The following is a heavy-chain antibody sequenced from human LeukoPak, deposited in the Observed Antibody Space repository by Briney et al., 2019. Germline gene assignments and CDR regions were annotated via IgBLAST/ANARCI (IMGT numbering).Heavy chain of an antibody. CDR1: GGSISSYY. V-gene: IGHV4-59*08. J-gene: IGHJ4*02. Sequence: PSETLSLTCTVSGGSISSYYWSWIRQPPGKGLEWIGYIYYSGSTNYNPSLKSRVTISVDTSKNQFSLKLSSATAAGTAVYYCARHYPWCYYYFDYWGQGTLVTVSS. CDR2: IYYSGST. D-gene: IGHD4/OR15-4a*01. CDR3: ARHYPWCYYYFDY.